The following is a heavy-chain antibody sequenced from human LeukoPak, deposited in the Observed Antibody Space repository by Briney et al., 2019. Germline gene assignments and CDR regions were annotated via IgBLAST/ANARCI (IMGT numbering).Heavy chain of an antibody. Sequence: ALVKVSCKASGYTFTGYYMHWVRQAPGQGLEWMGWINPNSGGTNYAQKFQGRVTMTRDTSISTAYMELSRLRSDDTAVYYCAKAPVTTCRGAYCYPFDYWGQGTLVTVSS. CDR2: INPNSGGT. J-gene: IGHJ4*02. CDR1: GYTFTGYY. D-gene: IGHD2-21*01. CDR3: AKAPVTTCRGAYCYPFDY. V-gene: IGHV1-2*02.